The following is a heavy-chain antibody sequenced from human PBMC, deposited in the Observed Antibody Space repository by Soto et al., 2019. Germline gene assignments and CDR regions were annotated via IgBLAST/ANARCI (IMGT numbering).Heavy chain of an antibody. Sequence: ASVKVSCKASGYTFTGYYMHWVRQAPGQGLEWMGWINPNSGGTNYAQKFQGWVTMTRDTSISTAYMELSRLRSDDTAVYYCARDRVAYDFWSGYYNYYYGMDVWGQGTTVTVSS. D-gene: IGHD3-3*01. CDR1: GYTFTGYY. J-gene: IGHJ6*02. CDR3: ARDRVAYDFWSGYYNYYYGMDV. CDR2: INPNSGGT. V-gene: IGHV1-2*04.